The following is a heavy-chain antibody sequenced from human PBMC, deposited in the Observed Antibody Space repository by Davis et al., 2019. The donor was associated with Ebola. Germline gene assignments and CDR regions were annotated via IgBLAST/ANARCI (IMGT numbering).Heavy chain of an antibody. Sequence: SETLSLTCTFSGGSISSGGYYWSWIRQHPGKGLEWLGYIYYTGSTNYNPSLKSRVTISVDTSKNQFSLKLSSVTAADTAVYYCAREVVVIAADYFDYWGQGTLVTVSS. V-gene: IGHV4-61*08. CDR2: IYYTGST. CDR3: AREVVVIAADYFDY. CDR1: GGSISSGGYY. J-gene: IGHJ4*02. D-gene: IGHD2-21*01.